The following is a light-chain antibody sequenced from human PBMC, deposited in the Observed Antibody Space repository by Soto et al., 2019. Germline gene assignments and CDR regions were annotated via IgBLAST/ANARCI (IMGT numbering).Light chain of an antibody. CDR2: GAS. J-gene: IGKJ1*01. CDR1: QSVSSSY. V-gene: IGKV3-20*01. CDR3: QQYGSSPQT. Sequence: EIVLTQSPCTLSLSPGERATLSCRASQSVSSSYLACYQQKPGQAPRLLIYGASSRATGIPDRFSGSGSGTDFTLTISRLQPEDFAVYYCQQYGSSPQTFGQGTKVEIK.